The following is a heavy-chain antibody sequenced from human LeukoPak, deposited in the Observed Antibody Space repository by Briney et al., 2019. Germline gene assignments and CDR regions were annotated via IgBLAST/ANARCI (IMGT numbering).Heavy chain of an antibody. D-gene: IGHD3-10*01. Sequence: PGGSLRLSCSASGFTFSSYAVHWVGQAPGKGLEYVSAISSNGGSTYYADSVKGRFTISRDNSKNTLYLQMSSLRAEDTAVYYCVKGKIDGSGSYLHYWGQGTLVTVSS. CDR2: ISSNGGST. CDR3: VKGKIDGSGSYLHY. J-gene: IGHJ4*02. CDR1: GFTFSSYA. V-gene: IGHV3-64D*09.